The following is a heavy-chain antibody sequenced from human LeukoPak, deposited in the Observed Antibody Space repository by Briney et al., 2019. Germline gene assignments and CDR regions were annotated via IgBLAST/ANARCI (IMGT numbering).Heavy chain of an antibody. V-gene: IGHV3-11*01. CDR3: AREARRFLEWFGFAP. CDR2: ISSSGSTI. CDR1: GFTFSDYY. J-gene: IGHJ5*02. Sequence: PGGSLRLSCAASGFTFSDYYMSWIRQAPGKGLEWVSYISSSGSTIDYADSVKGRFTISRDNAKNSLYLQMNSLRVEDTAVYYCAREARRFLEWFGFAPWGQGTLVTVSS. D-gene: IGHD3-3*01.